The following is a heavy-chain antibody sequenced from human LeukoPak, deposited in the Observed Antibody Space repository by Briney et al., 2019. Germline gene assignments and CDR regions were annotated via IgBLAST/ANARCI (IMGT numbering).Heavy chain of an antibody. V-gene: IGHV3-23*01. CDR2: ISGSGGST. CDR3: AKCVTMVRGVIQGFDY. J-gene: IGHJ4*02. D-gene: IGHD3-10*01. CDR1: GFTFDDYG. Sequence: QPGGSLRLSCAASGFTFDDYGMSWVRQAPGKGLEWVSAISGSGGSTYYADSVKGRFTISRDNSKNTLYLQMNSLRAEDTAVYYCAKCVTMVRGVIQGFDYWGQGTLVTVSS.